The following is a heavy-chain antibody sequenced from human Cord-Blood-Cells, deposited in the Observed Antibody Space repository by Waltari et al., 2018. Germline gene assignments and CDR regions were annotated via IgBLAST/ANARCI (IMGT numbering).Heavy chain of an antibody. J-gene: IGHJ4*02. CDR1: GFTVSSNY. CDR2: IYSGGST. V-gene: IGHV3-53*01. D-gene: IGHD6-13*01. Sequence: EVQLVESGGGWIQPGGSLRLSCAASGFTVSSNYMSWVRQAPGKGLEWVSVIYSGGSTYDADSVKGRFTISRDTSKSTLYLQMNSLRAEDTAVYYCARVLYSSSWYTDYWGQGTLVTVSS. CDR3: ARVLYSSSWYTDY.